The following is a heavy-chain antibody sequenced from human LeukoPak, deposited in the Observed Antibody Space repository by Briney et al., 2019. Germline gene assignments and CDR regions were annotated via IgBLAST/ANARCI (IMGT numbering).Heavy chain of an antibody. CDR3: ARWDYGLDV. Sequence: GGSLRLSCAASGFTFSSYWIHWVRQAPGKGLVWVSHTNSGGTSTNYADSVKGRFTISRDNAENTLYLQMNSLRAEATAVYYCARWDYGLDVWGKGTTVTVSS. CDR1: GFTFSSYW. J-gene: IGHJ6*04. CDR2: TNSGGTST. V-gene: IGHV3-74*01.